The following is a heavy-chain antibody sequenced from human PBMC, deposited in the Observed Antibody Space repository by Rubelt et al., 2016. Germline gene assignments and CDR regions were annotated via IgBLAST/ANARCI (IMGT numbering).Heavy chain of an antibody. CDR1: GFTFRSYV. CDR2: MSGSGGNT. J-gene: IGHJ4*02. Sequence: EVHLVESGGGLVQPGGSLRLSCAASGFTFRSYVMSWVRQAPGKGLEWVSGMSGSGGNTYYADSVKGRFTISRDNSKNTLYLQMNSLRAEDTAVYYCAKDYDYYGSDYWGQGTLVTVSS. V-gene: IGHV3-23*04. CDR3: AKDYDYYGSDY. D-gene: IGHD3-10*01.